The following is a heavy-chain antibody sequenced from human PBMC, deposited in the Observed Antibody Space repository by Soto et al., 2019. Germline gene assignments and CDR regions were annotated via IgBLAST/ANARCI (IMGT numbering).Heavy chain of an antibody. CDR1: DGSISNYY. CDR3: ARDRYGGNSFWYFNV. Sequence: QVQLQESGPGLVKPSETLSLTCSVADGSISNYYWSWIRQPPGKGLEWIGQIHYTGRTNYNPSLERRVTMSVDTSKNLFSLRLTSVTAADTAVYYCARDRYGGNSFWYFNVWGRGTLVTVSS. CDR2: IHYTGRT. J-gene: IGHJ2*01. D-gene: IGHD4-17*01. V-gene: IGHV4-59*01.